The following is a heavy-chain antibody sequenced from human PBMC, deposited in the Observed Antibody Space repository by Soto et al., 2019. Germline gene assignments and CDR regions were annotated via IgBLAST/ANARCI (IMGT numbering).Heavy chain of an antibody. V-gene: IGHV3-21*01. CDR3: ARDRSGWSHDAFDI. Sequence: GGSLRLSCAASGFTFSSYSMNWVRQAPGKGLEWVSSISSSSSYIYYADSVKGRFTISRDNAKNSLYLQMNSLRAEDTAVYYCARDRSGWSHDAFDIWGQGTMVTVSS. J-gene: IGHJ3*02. CDR1: GFTFSSYS. D-gene: IGHD6-19*01. CDR2: ISSSSSYI.